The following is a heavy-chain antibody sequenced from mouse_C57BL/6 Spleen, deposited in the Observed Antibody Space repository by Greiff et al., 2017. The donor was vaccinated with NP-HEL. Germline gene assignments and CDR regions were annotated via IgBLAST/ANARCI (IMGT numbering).Heavy chain of an antibody. J-gene: IGHJ3*01. Sequence: VQLKESGGGLVQPGGSMKLSCVASGFTFSNYWMNWVRQSPEKGLEWVAQIRLKSDNYATHYAESVKGRFTISRDDSKSSVYLQMNNLRAEDTGIYYCTGDGYLFAYWGQGTLVTVSA. D-gene: IGHD2-3*01. CDR1: GFTFSNYW. V-gene: IGHV6-3*01. CDR2: IRLKSDNYAT. CDR3: TGDGYLFAY.